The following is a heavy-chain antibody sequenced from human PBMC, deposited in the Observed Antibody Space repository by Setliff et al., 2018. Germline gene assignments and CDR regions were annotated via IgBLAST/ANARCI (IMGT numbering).Heavy chain of an antibody. CDR3: FGAGTCSY. CDR1: GFTYNNCW. CDR2: INPDGSEK. V-gene: IGHV3-7*01. Sequence: GGSLRLSCGASGFTYNNCWVSWVRQAPGKGLEWLASINPDGSEKYYVEAVKGRFTISRDNAKNSLSLQMNSLRTEDTAVYYCFGAGTCSYWGQGTLVTVSS. J-gene: IGHJ4*02. D-gene: IGHD3-10*01.